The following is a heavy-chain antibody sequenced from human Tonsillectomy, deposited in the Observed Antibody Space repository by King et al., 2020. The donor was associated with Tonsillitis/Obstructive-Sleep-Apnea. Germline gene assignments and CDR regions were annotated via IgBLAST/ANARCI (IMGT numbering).Heavy chain of an antibody. V-gene: IGHV4-34*01. CDR1: GGSFSGFY. CDR2: IDHSGST. CDR3: AREGSQNGFDI. J-gene: IGHJ3*02. Sequence: VQLQQWGAGLLKPSETLSLTCAVSGGSFSGFYWSWIRQPPGKGLEWIGEIDHSGSTNYNPSLKSRVTISVDTSKNQFSRKLSSVTAADTAVYYCAREGSQNGFDIWGQGTMVTVSS.